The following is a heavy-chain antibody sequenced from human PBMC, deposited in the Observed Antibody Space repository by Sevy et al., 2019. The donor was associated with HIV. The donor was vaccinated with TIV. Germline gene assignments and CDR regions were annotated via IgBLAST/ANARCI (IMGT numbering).Heavy chain of an antibody. CDR2: ISGSGGST. J-gene: IGHJ6*03. V-gene: IGHV3-23*01. Sequence: GGPLRLSCAASGFTFSSYAMSWVRQAPGKGLEWVSAISGSGGSTYYADSVKGRFTISRDNSKNTLYLQINSLRAEDTAVYYCAKDGYKPSVGDENYYYYYMDVWGKGTTVTVSS. CDR3: AKDGYKPSVGDENYYYYYMDV. D-gene: IGHD1-20*01. CDR1: GFTFSSYA.